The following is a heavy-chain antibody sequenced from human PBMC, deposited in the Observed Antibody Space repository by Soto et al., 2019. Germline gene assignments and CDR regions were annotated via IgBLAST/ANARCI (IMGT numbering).Heavy chain of an antibody. CDR1: GYAFTSYD. V-gene: IGHV1-8*01. D-gene: IGHD2-2*01. J-gene: IGHJ4*02. CDR2: MNPNSGNT. CDR3: ARVRYCSSTSCPATYYFDY. Sequence: QVQLVQSEAEVKKPGASVKVSCKASGYAFTSYDINWVRQATGQGLEWMGWMNPNSGNTGYAQKFQGRVTMTRNTSISTAYMELSSLRSEDTAVYYCARVRYCSSTSCPATYYFDYWGQGTLVTVSS.